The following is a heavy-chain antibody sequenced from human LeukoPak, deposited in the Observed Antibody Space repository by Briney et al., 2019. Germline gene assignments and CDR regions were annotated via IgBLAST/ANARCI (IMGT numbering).Heavy chain of an antibody. CDR1: GFTFSSYG. D-gene: IGHD6-13*01. CDR2: ISYDGSNK. CDR3: AKDQGSSSWTYYFDY. Sequence: PGGSLKLSCAASGFTFSSYGMHWVRQAPGKGLERVAVISYDGSNKYYADSVKGRFTISRDNSKNTLYLQMNSLRAEDTAVYYCAKDQGSSSWTYYFDYWGQGTLVTVSS. V-gene: IGHV3-30*18. J-gene: IGHJ4*02.